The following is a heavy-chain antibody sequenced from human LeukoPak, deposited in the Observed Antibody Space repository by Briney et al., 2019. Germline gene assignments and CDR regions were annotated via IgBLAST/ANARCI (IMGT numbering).Heavy chain of an antibody. CDR3: AREGEVPARIDY. CDR2: IYHSGST. V-gene: IGHV4-30-2*01. J-gene: IGHJ4*02. Sequence: PSETLSLTCAVSGGSISSGGYSWSWIRQPPGKGLEWIGYIYHSGSTYYNPSLKSRVTMSVDTSKNQFSLKLSSVTAADTAVYYCAREGEVPARIDYWGQGTLVPVSS. D-gene: IGHD2-2*01. CDR1: GGSISSGGYS.